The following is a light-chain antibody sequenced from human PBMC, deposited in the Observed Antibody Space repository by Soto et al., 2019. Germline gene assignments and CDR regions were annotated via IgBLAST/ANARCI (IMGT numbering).Light chain of an antibody. V-gene: IGKV3-20*01. CDR1: QTVSNNY. CDR3: QQYGTSPWT. J-gene: IGKJ1*01. Sequence: EIVLTQSPGTLSLSSGERATLSCRASQTVSNNYLAWYRQKPGQAPTLLIYGASSRALGIPDRFSGSGSGTDFTLTISRLGPEDFAVYHCQQYGTSPWTFGQGTRVEIK. CDR2: GAS.